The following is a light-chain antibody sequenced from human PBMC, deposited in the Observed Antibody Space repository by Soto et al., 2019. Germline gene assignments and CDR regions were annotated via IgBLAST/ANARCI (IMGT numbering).Light chain of an antibody. V-gene: IGKV3-15*01. Sequence: EIVMTQSPVTLSVSPVERATLSCRASQSVSSNLAWYQQKPGQAPRLLIYGAFTRATGIPARFSGTGSGTEFTLTISSLQSEDFALYDCHQYNDWPLTFGQGTKVDI. CDR3: HQYNDWPLT. J-gene: IGKJ1*01. CDR2: GAF. CDR1: QSVSSN.